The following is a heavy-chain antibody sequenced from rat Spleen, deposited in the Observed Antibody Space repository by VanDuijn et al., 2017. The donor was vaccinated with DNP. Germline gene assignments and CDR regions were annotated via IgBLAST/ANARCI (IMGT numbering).Heavy chain of an antibody. Sequence: QVQLKESGPGLVQPSQTLSLTCTVSGFSLTSYHVHWVRQPPGKGLEWIAAMSSGGSTYYNSALKSRLSISRDTSKSQVFLKMNSLQTEDTAMYFCAGMGFAYWGQGTLVTVSS. CDR2: MSSGGST. V-gene: IGHV2S12*01. J-gene: IGHJ3*01. CDR1: GFSLTSYH. CDR3: AGMGFAY. D-gene: IGHD1-12*02.